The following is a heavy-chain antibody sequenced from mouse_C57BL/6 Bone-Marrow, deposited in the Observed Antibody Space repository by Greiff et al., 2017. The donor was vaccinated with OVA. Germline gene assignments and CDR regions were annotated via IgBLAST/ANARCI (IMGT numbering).Heavy chain of an antibody. D-gene: IGHD1-1*01. Sequence: EVKLVESGGGLVQPKGSLKLSCAASGFSFNTYAMNWVRQAPGQGLEWVASIRSKSNNYATYYADSVKDRFTISRDDSESMLYLQMNNLKTEDTAMYYCVRPGSDAMDYWGQGTSVTVSS. CDR1: GFSFNTYA. J-gene: IGHJ4*01. CDR2: IRSKSNNYAT. CDR3: VRPGSDAMDY. V-gene: IGHV10-1*01.